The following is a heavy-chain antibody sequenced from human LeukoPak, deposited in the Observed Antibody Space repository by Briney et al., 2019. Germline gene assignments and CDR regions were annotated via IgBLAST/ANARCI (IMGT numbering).Heavy chain of an antibody. V-gene: IGHV4-59*01. CDR2: IYYSGST. Sequence: SETLSLTCTVSGGSISSYYWSWIRQPPGKGLEWIGYIYYSGSTNYNPSLKSRVTISVDTSKNQFSLKLSSVTAADTAVYYCAGDYDSSGYRGYWGQGTLVTVSS. J-gene: IGHJ4*02. D-gene: IGHD3-22*01. CDR3: AGDYDSSGYRGY. CDR1: GGSISSYY.